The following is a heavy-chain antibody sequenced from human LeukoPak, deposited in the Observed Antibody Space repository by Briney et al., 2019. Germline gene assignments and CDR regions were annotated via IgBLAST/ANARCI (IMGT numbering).Heavy chain of an antibody. Sequence: PSETLSLTCTVSGGSVSSGSYYWSWIRQPPGKGLEWIGYIYYSGSTNYNPSLKSRVTISVDTSKNQFSLKLSSVTAADTAVYYCVRDRYSDGFDYWGQGTLVTVSS. CDR1: GGSVSSGSYY. CDR3: VRDRYSDGFDY. J-gene: IGHJ4*02. D-gene: IGHD5-18*01. V-gene: IGHV4-61*01. CDR2: IYYSGST.